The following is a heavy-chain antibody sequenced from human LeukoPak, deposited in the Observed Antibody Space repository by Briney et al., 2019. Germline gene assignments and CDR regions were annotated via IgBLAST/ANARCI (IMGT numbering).Heavy chain of an antibody. CDR1: GYTFTSYG. Sequence: GASVKVSCKASGYTFTSYGISWVRQAPGQGLEWMGWISAYNGNTNYAQKLQGRVTMTTDTSTSTAYMELRSLRSEDTAVYYCASHPITIFGVVKYRGMDVWGQGTTVTVSS. D-gene: IGHD3-3*01. CDR2: ISAYNGNT. CDR3: ASHPITIFGVVKYRGMDV. V-gene: IGHV1-18*01. J-gene: IGHJ6*02.